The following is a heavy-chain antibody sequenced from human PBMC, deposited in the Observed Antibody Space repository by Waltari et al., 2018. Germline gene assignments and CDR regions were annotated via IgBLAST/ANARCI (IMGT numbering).Heavy chain of an antibody. V-gene: IGHV1-46*01. CDR3: ARPRSQFSGAFDLGY. Sequence: QVQLVQSGAELKKPGASVTVSCEASGFTVTNDYIHWVRQAPGYGLEWMGRINPSGSSSTYAQKFQGRVTLTRDTSASKVYMEVTGLRSEDTAVYYCARPRSQFSGAFDLGYWGQGTLVTVSS. CDR2: INPSGSSS. CDR1: GFTVTNDY. J-gene: IGHJ4*02. D-gene: IGHD3-10*01.